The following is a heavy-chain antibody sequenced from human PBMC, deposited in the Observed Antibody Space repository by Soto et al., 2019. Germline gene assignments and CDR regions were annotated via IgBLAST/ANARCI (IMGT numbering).Heavy chain of an antibody. CDR1: GYTFTSYG. D-gene: IGHD6-13*01. Sequence: QVQLVQSGAEVKKPGASVKVSCKASGYTFTSYGLTWVRQAPGQGLEWMGWTSTNNGNTNYAQKLQGRVTLTTDTSTTTAYMELRSLRSDDTAVYSCARGGRTAAADYWGQGTLVTVSS. V-gene: IGHV1-18*01. CDR2: TSTNNGNT. J-gene: IGHJ4*02. CDR3: ARGGRTAAADY.